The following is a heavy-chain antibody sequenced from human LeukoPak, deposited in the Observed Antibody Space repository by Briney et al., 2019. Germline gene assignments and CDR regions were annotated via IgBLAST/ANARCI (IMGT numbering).Heavy chain of an antibody. J-gene: IGHJ5*02. D-gene: IGHD5/OR15-5a*01. CDR3: ARVLRSSNWFDH. V-gene: IGHV3-66*02. CDR1: GFTVRSNY. Sequence: AGSLRLSCAASGFTVRSNYMSWVRQAPGKGLEWVSVIYIGGSTYYVDSVKGRFTISRDNSKNTLYLQMNSLRAEDTAVYYCARVLRSSNWFDHWGQGTLVTVSS. CDR2: IYIGGST.